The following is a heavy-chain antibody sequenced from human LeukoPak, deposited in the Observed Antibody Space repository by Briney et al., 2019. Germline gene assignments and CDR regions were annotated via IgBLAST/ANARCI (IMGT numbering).Heavy chain of an antibody. V-gene: IGHV3-48*04. CDR1: GFTFSSYS. J-gene: IGHJ4*02. D-gene: IGHD1-26*01. Sequence: GGSLRLSCAASGFTFSSYSMNWVRQAPGKGLEWVSYISSSSSSIYYTDSVKGRFTISRDNAKNSLYLQMNSLRAEDTGVYYCARVGSGSYYGYDYWGQGTLVTVSS. CDR2: ISSSSSSI. CDR3: ARVGSGSYYGYDY.